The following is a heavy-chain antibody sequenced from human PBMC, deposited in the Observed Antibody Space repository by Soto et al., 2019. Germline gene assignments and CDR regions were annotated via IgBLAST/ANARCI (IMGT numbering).Heavy chain of an antibody. J-gene: IGHJ4*02. V-gene: IGHV4-30-2*01. CDR1: GGSISSGGYS. Sequence: QLQLQESGSGLVKPSQTLSLTCAVSGGSISSGGYSWSWIRQPPGKGLEWIGYIYHSGSTYYNPSLKSRVTISVDRSNDQFSLKLSSVTAADTAVYYCARVWGSSSPIFDYWGQGTLVTVSS. CDR3: ARVWGSSSPIFDY. CDR2: IYHSGST. D-gene: IGHD6-6*01.